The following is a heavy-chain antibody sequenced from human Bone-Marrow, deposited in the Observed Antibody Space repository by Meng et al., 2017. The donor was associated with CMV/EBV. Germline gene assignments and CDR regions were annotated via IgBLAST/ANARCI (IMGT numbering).Heavy chain of an antibody. CDR2: INPSGGST. D-gene: IGHD3-3*01. Sequence: KAYGYTFTSYYMHWVRQAPGQGLEWMGIINPSGGSTSYAQKFQGRVTMTRDTSTSTVYMELSSLRSEGTAVYYCARGTIFPGTYYFDYWGQGTLVTVSS. CDR1: GYTFTSYY. CDR3: ARGTIFPGTYYFDY. J-gene: IGHJ4*02. V-gene: IGHV1-46*01.